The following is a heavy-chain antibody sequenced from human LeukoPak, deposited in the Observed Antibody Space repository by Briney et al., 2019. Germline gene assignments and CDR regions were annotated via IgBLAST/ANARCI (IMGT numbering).Heavy chain of an antibody. J-gene: IGHJ4*02. CDR1: GFTFSSYS. D-gene: IGHD3-10*01. CDR2: ISSSSSYI. Sequence: GGSLRLSCAASGFTFSSYSMNWVRQAPGKGLEWVSSISSSSSYIYHADSVKGRFTISRDNAKNSLYLQMNSLRAEDTAVYYCARQVTMVRGVIWGQGTLVTVSS. V-gene: IGHV3-21*01. CDR3: ARQVTMVRGVI.